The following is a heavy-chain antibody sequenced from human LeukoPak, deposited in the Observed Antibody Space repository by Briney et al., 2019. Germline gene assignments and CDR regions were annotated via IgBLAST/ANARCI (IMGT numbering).Heavy chain of an antibody. D-gene: IGHD6-19*01. CDR1: GGTFSSYA. CDR3: ASSGAVAGTLWFDP. CDR2: IIPIFGSA. V-gene: IGHV1-69*05. J-gene: IGHJ5*02. Sequence: SVKVSCKASGGTFSSYAISWVRQAPGQGLEWMGGIIPIFGSANYAQKFQGRVTITTDESTSTAYMELSSLRSEDTAVYYCASSGAVAGTLWFDPWGQGTLVTVSS.